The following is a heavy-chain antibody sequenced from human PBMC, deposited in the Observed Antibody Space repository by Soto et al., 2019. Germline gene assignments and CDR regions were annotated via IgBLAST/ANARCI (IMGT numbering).Heavy chain of an antibody. CDR3: VREASGNYMKWGFDL. V-gene: IGHV1-46*01. CDR1: GYTFTSHH. CDR2: VTPSNGAT. J-gene: IGHJ4*02. Sequence: QVQLVHAGAEVKMPGASVKVSCKAYGYTFTSHHVHWVRLAPGQGLEWMGIVTPSNGATNYAQKFQARVALTRDTSTSTVYLELSSLRSEDTAVYYCVREASGNYMKWGFDLWGQGTLLTVSS. D-gene: IGHD1-26*01.